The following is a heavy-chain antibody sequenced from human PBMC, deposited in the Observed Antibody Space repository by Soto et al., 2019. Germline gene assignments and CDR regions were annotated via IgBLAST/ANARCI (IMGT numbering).Heavy chain of an antibody. V-gene: IGHV4-30-4*01. D-gene: IGHD4-17*01. CDR3: AAPSGDDSDY. CDR1: GGSVNGDGYY. J-gene: IGHJ4*02. Sequence: QVQLQESGPGLVKPSQTLSLACTVSGGSVNGDGYYWSWISQPPGKGLEWIGCTYYTGSTYYNAALKSRVTISVDMSKNQFSLKLSSVTAADTAMYYCAAPSGDDSDYSGQGTLVTVSS. CDR2: TYYTGST.